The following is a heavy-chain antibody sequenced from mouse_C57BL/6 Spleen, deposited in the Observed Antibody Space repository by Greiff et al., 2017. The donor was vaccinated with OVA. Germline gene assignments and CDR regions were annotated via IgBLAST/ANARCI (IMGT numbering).Heavy chain of an antibody. CDR1: GFTFTDYY. V-gene: IGHV7-3*01. CDR2: IRNKANGYTT. Sequence: EVKVEESGGGLVQPGGSLSLSCAASGFTFTDYYMSWVRQPPGKALEWLGFIRNKANGYTTEYSASVKGRFTISRDNSQSILYLQMNALRAEDSATYYCARSFYSNYLYYARDYWGQGTSVTVSS. J-gene: IGHJ4*01. D-gene: IGHD2-5*01. CDR3: ARSFYSNYLYYARDY.